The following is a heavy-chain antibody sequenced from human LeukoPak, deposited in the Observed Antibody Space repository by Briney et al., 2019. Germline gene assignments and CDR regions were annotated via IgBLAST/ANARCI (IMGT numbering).Heavy chain of an antibody. CDR2: IYSGGST. D-gene: IGHD3-9*01. Sequence: GGSLRLSCAASGFSVSSNYMSWVRQAPGKGLEWVSVIYSGGSTYYADSVKGRFTISRDNSKNTLYLQMNSLRAEDTAVYYCARALMYYDILTSRDAFDIWGQGTMVTVSS. CDR1: GFSVSSNY. V-gene: IGHV3-53*01. J-gene: IGHJ3*02. CDR3: ARALMYYDILTSRDAFDI.